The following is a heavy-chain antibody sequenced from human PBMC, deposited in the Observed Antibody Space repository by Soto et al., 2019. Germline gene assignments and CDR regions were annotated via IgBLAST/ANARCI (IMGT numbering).Heavy chain of an antibody. Sequence: GGSLRLSCAASGFTFSSYSMNWVRQAPGKGLEWVSSISSSSSYIYYADSVKGRFTISRDNAKNSLYLQMNSLRAEDTAVYYCARSYDSSGYSHYWGQGTRVTVSS. D-gene: IGHD3-22*01. CDR1: GFTFSSYS. CDR3: ARSYDSSGYSHY. CDR2: ISSSSSYI. J-gene: IGHJ4*02. V-gene: IGHV3-21*01.